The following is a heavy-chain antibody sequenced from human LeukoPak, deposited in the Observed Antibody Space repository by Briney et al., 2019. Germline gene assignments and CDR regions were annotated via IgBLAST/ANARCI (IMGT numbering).Heavy chain of an antibody. CDR1: GFTFSACE. D-gene: IGHD3-10*01. CDR2: ISRSGSTR. CDR3: ARVATMVRVPLDALDI. V-gene: IGHV3-48*03. J-gene: IGHJ3*02. Sequence: GGSLRLSCAISGFTFSACELTWVRQAPGKGLEWVSYISRSGSTRYYADSVKGRFTISRDNAKNSLYLQMNSLRAEDTAVYYCARVATMVRVPLDALDIWGQGTMVTVSS.